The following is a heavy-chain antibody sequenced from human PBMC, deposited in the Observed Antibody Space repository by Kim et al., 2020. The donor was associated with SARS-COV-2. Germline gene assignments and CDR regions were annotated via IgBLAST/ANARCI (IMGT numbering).Heavy chain of an antibody. V-gene: IGHV3-23*01. Sequence: GGSLRLSCAASGFNFNNFDMSWVRQAPGKGLEWVSVELLSPTTGSITGTHYADSVKGRFTISRDKSKNTLYLQMNSLRVEDTALYYCVKGAWLDDWGQGTLVTVSS. CDR3: VKGAWLDD. CDR2: TTGSITGT. CDR1: GFNFNNFD. J-gene: IGHJ4*02.